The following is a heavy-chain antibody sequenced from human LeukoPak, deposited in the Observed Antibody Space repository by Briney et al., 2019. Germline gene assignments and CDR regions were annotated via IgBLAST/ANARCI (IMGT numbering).Heavy chain of an antibody. CDR3: ARGSLGFGGFDP. CDR2: LYSGGST. Sequence: PGGSLRLSCAASGFSVSSNYMTWVRQAPGKGLEWVSVLYSGGSTDYADSVKGRFTISRDNSKNTLYLQMNSLRAEDTAVYYCARGSLGFGGFDPWGQGTLVTVSS. V-gene: IGHV3-53*01. D-gene: IGHD3-10*01. J-gene: IGHJ5*02. CDR1: GFSVSSNY.